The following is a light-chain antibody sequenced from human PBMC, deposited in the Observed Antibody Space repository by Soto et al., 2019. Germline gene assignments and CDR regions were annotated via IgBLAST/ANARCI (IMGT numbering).Light chain of an antibody. J-gene: IGKJ5*01. CDR2: GAS. V-gene: IGKV3D-20*02. CDR1: QSVSSGY. CDR3: QQRNNWPPIT. Sequence: EIVLTQSPGTLFLSPGERATLSCRASQSVSSGYLAWYQQKAGQAPRLLIYGASSRATGIPDKFSGSGSGTDFSLTISRLEPEDFAVYYCQQRNNWPPITFGQGTRLEI.